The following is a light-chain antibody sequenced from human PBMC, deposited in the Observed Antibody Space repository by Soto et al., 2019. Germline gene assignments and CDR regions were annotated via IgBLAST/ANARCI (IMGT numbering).Light chain of an antibody. CDR3: QQRSNWPST. Sequence: EIVLTQSPATLSLSPGNRATLSCRASQRVSGYLACYQQKPGHAPRLLIYDAINRATGIPARFSGSGSGTHLTLTIPCLGAEASAVYYFQQRSNWPSTFGGGTKVEI. CDR2: DAI. J-gene: IGKJ4*01. V-gene: IGKV3-11*01. CDR1: QRVSGY.